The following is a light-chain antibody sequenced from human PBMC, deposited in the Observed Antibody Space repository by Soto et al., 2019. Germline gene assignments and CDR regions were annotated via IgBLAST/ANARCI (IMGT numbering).Light chain of an antibody. CDR3: SSYTSTRRYV. CDR2: EVT. J-gene: IGLJ1*01. Sequence: QSALTQPPSVSGSPGQSVTISCTGTSSDVGKYDRVSCYQQPPGTAPKLIIYEVTNRPSGVPARFSGCMSGNTASLTISGLQAEDETDYYCSSYTSTRRYVSGDGTKVTVL. V-gene: IGLV2-18*02. CDR1: SSDVGKYDR.